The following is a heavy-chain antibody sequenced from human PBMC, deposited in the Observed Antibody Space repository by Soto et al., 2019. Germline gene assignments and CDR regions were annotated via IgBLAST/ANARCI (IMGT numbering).Heavy chain of an antibody. V-gene: IGHV3-30*18. Sequence: GGSLRLSCASSGFTFSACDMHLVRQAPGKGLEWLAHISINGNDKYYADTVKGRFTVSRDNFRNTLFLQMDSLSAEDTAVYYCANGPSHGAFDYWGPGILVTVSS. CDR1: GFTFSACD. D-gene: IGHD3-10*01. CDR2: ISINGNDK. CDR3: ANGPSHGAFDY. J-gene: IGHJ4*02.